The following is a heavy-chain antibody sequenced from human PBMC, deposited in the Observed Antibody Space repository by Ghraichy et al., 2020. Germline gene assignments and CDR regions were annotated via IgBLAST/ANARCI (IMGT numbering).Heavy chain of an antibody. J-gene: IGHJ5*01. CDR3: ARVVFSNNWTPVHWFDP. V-gene: IGHV4-34*01. Sequence: SETLSLTCAVYGGSFSDYDWTWIRQPPGKGLEWIGEINDSGSIDYNASLKSRVSISLDTSKNQFSLKLSSVTAADTAVYFCARVVFSNNWTPVHWFDPWGPGTLGIVSP. CDR2: INDSGSI. CDR1: GGSFSDYD. D-gene: IGHD1-1*01.